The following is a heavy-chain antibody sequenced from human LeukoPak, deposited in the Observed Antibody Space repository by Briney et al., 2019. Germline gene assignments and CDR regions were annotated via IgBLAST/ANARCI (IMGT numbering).Heavy chain of an antibody. V-gene: IGHV1-2*02. CDR2: INPHSGGT. J-gene: IGHJ3*02. D-gene: IGHD3-10*01. CDR1: GYTSTDYY. CDR3: ARDGPSMVRAVIPFDI. Sequence: ASVKVSCKTSGYTSTDYYMHWVRQAPGQGLEWMGWINPHSGGTYYAQKFQGRVTMTRDSSTSTAYMELSNLRSDDTAVYYCARDGPSMVRAVIPFDIWGQGTMVTVSS.